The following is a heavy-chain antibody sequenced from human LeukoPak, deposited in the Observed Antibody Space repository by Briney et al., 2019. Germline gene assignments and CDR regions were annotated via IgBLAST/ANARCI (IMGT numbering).Heavy chain of an antibody. Sequence: GGSLRLSCAASGFTFSSYAMSWVRQAPGKGLEWVSAISGSGGSTYYADSVKGRFTISRDNSKNTLYLQMNSLRAEDTAVYYCAKDSFWSGYYRAEYFQHWGQGTLVTVSS. D-gene: IGHD3-3*01. CDR2: ISGSGGST. V-gene: IGHV3-23*01. CDR1: GFTFSSYA. CDR3: AKDSFWSGYYRAEYFQH. J-gene: IGHJ1*01.